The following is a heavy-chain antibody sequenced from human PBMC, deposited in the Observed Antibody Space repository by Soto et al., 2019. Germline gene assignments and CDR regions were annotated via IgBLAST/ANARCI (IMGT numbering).Heavy chain of an antibody. V-gene: IGHV5-10-1*01. D-gene: IGHD1-1*01. Sequence: PGESLKISCKFSGYTFSDYWIHWVCQTPGKGLEWMGRIDPTDSKAIYSPAFQGHVTISADKSITTIYLQWSSLKASDSAMYYCARRIEAPTGSYYYALDVWGQGTTVTVSS. J-gene: IGHJ6*02. CDR1: GYTFSDYW. CDR2: IDPTDSKA. CDR3: ARRIEAPTGSYYYALDV.